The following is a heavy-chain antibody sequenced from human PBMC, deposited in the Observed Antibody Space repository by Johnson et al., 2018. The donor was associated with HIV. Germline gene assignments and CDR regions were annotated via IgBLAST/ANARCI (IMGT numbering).Heavy chain of an antibody. D-gene: IGHD2-15*01. J-gene: IGHJ3*01. CDR3: ARILLGYCRA. CDR2: IYSGGRT. V-gene: IGHV3-30*14. Sequence: VQLVESGGGVVQPGRSLRLSCAASGFTVSSYAIHWVRQAPGKGLQWVAVIYSGGRTYYADFVQGRFTISRDNSKNTVYLLMNSLRGEDTAVYYCARILLGYCRAWGQGTMVTVSS. CDR1: GFTVSSYA.